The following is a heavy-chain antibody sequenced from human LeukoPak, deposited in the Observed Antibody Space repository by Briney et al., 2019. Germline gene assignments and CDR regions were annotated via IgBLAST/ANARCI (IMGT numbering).Heavy chain of an antibody. CDR3: ARDYADYVGYFFFDY. D-gene: IGHD4-17*01. Sequence: GGSLRLSCVASGFTFSRNAMSWVRQAPGKGLEWVSSLSGSGGDTYYADSAKGRFTISRDNSQNTLYLQMNSLRAEDTAVYYCARDYADYVGYFFFDYWGQGTLVTVSS. CDR1: GFTFSRNA. V-gene: IGHV3-23*01. J-gene: IGHJ4*02. CDR2: LSGSGGDT.